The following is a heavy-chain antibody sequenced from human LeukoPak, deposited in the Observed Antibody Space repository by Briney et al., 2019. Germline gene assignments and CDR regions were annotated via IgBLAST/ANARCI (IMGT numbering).Heavy chain of an antibody. D-gene: IGHD6-13*01. V-gene: IGHV4-34*01. Sequence: PSETLSLTCAVSGGGSFTDYSWNWIRQSPGKGLEWVGEVTHAAILNYKPSLPGRIALPVDTSKNQVSLKLDSMTAADTAMYYCARGRGEAAGLDHWGQGTLVTVSS. CDR1: GGGSFTDYS. J-gene: IGHJ4*02. CDR2: VTHAAIL. CDR3: ARGRGEAAGLDH.